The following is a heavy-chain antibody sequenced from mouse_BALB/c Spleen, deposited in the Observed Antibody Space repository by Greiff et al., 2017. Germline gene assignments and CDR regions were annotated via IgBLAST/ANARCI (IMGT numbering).Heavy chain of an antibody. CDR1: GYSITSDYA. J-gene: IGHJ3*01. Sequence: DVQLQESGPGLVKPSQSLSLTCTVTGYSITSDYAWNWIRQFPGNKLEWMGYISYSGSTSYNPSLKSRISITRDTSKNQFFLQLNSVTTEDTATYYCAREGVIYYGAWFAYWGQGTLVTVSA. V-gene: IGHV3-2*02. CDR3: AREGVIYYGAWFAY. D-gene: IGHD2-1*01. CDR2: ISYSGST.